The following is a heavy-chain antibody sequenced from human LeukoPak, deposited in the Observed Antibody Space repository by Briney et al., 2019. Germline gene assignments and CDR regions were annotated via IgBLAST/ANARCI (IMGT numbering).Heavy chain of an antibody. CDR3: ARVSRIVVVPMGYYYYGMDV. J-gene: IGHJ6*02. CDR1: GFTVSSDY. Sequence: GGSLRLSCTASGFTVSSDYMSWVRQAPGKGLEWVSVVYSGGNTYYADSVKGRFTISRDNSKNTLYLQMNSLRAEDTAVYYCARVSRIVVVPMGYYYYGMDVWGQGTTVTVSS. D-gene: IGHD3-22*01. CDR2: VYSGGNT. V-gene: IGHV3-66*01.